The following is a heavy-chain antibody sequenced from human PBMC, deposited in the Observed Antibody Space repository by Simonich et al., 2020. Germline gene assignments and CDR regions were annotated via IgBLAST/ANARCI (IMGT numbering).Heavy chain of an antibody. CDR3: ARDGERYCGGDCYSYFDY. Sequence: QVQLVESGGGVVQPGRSLRLSCAASGFTFSSYAMHWVRQAPGKGLEWVAVITYDGSKKYYADPGKGRFTISRDNSKNTLYLQMNSLRAEDTAVYYCARDGERYCGGDCYSYFDYWGQGTLVTVSS. CDR1: GFTFSSYA. D-gene: IGHD2-21*02. CDR2: ITYDGSKK. J-gene: IGHJ4*02. V-gene: IGHV3-30*07.